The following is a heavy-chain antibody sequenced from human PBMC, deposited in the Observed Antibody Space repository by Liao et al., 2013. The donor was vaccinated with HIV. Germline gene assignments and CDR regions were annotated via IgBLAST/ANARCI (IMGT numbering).Heavy chain of an antibody. CDR1: GGSFSGYY. Sequence: QVQLQQWGAGLLKPSETLSLTCAVYGGSFSGYYWSWIRQPPGKGRGVDWGKSIIVEAPTTTRPSKSRVTISVDTSKNQFSLKLSSVTAADTAVYYCARAKLLWTVYYYYYMDVWGKRGPRSPSP. J-gene: IGHJ6*03. CDR2: SIIVEAP. V-gene: IGHV4-34*01. D-gene: IGHD3/OR15-3a*01. CDR3: ARAKLLWTVYYYYYMDV.